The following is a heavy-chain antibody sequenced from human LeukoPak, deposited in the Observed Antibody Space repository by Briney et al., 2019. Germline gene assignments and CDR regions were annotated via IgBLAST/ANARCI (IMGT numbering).Heavy chain of an antibody. CDR1: GDSVSSNSAA. CDR2: TYYRSRWYS. J-gene: IGHJ6*02. D-gene: IGHD3-10*01. Sequence: SQTLSLTCAISGDSVSSNSAAWNWIRQSPSRGLEWLGRTYYRSRWYSDYAVSVKSRITINPDTSKSQFSLQLNSVTPEDTAVYFCARGRFGDFPYYYYYGMDVWGQGTTVTVSS. V-gene: IGHV6-1*01. CDR3: ARGRFGDFPYYYYYGMDV.